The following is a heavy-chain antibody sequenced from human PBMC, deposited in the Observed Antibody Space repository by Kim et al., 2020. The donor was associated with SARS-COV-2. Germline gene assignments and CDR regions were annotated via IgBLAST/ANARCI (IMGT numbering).Heavy chain of an antibody. CDR1: GFTVSSYA. CDR3: AKGSRDSGNYYRDY. J-gene: IGHJ4*02. CDR2: ISGSAGST. V-gene: IGHV3-23*01. Sequence: GGSLRLSCAASGFTVSSYAMSWVRQAPGKGLEWVSGISGSAGSTYYADSVKGRFTISRDNSKNTLFLQMNTLRAEDTAVYYCAKGSRDSGNYYRDYWGQGTLVTVSS. D-gene: IGHD3-22*01.